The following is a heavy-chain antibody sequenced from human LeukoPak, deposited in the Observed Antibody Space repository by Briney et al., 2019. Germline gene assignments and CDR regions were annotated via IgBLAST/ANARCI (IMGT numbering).Heavy chain of an antibody. CDR3: ARHHVNWASGVGTVRGVVSWFDP. CDR1: GGSISGSSYY. CDR2: IYYSGST. Sequence: SETLSLTCTVSGGSISGSSYYWGWIRQPPGKGLEWVGSIYYSGSTYYNPYLQSRVTISVDTSKNQFSLQLSSVTAADPAVYYCARHHVNWASGVGTVRGVVSWFDPWGQGTLVTVSS. D-gene: IGHD3-10*01. J-gene: IGHJ5*02. V-gene: IGHV4-39*01.